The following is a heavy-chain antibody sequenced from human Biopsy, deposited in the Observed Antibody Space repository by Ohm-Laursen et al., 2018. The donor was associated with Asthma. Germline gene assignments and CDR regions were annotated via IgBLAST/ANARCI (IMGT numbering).Heavy chain of an antibody. D-gene: IGHD6-19*01. CDR2: SLTVFGTT. V-gene: IGHV1-69*01. Sequence: ASVKVSCKAPGGTFSNFAISWVRQAPGQGLEWLGGSLTVFGTTNYAQQFQGRVTITADETTSTAYMAVTSLRSEDTAIYYCARCQVGYSSGWSLLLKKIYYAGMDVWGQGTAVTVSS. CDR3: ARCQVGYSSGWSLLLKKIYYAGMDV. J-gene: IGHJ6*02. CDR1: GGTFSNFA.